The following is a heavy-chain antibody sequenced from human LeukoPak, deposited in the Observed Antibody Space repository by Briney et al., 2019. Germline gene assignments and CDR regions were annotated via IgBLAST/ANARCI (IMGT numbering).Heavy chain of an antibody. D-gene: IGHD2-15*01. Sequence: PGGSLRLSCAASKFTFSNYWMHWVRQAPRKGLVWVSRISTDGYTTDYADFVQGRFTASRDNTKNTWSLEMNSLRAEDTAVYYCVVGGSPGYWGQGTLVTVSS. V-gene: IGHV3-74*01. CDR3: VVGGSPGY. CDR2: ISTDGYTT. J-gene: IGHJ4*02. CDR1: KFTFSNYW.